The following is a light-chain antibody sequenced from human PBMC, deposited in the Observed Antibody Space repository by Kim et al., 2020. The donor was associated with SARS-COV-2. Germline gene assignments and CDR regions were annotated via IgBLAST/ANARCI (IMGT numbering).Light chain of an antibody. CDR3: QAWDSNTAV. Sequence: VSPGQTARITCSGDKLGDKYACWYQQKPGQSPVLVIYQDTKRPSGIPERFSGSNSGNTATLTISGTQAMDEADYYCQAWDSNTAVFGGGTQLTVL. V-gene: IGLV3-1*01. J-gene: IGLJ2*01. CDR2: QDT. CDR1: KLGDKY.